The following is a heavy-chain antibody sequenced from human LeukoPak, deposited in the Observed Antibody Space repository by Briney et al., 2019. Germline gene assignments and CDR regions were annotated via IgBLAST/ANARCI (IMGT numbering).Heavy chain of an antibody. CDR2: ISAYNGNT. J-gene: IGHJ6*02. V-gene: IGHV1-18*01. CDR1: GYTFTSYG. CDR3: AGSNYDYYYYGMDV. Sequence: ASVKVSCKGSGYTFTSYGISWVRQAPGQGLEWMGWISAYNGNTNYAQKLQGRVTMTTDTSTSTAYMELRSLRSDDTAVYYCAGSNYDYYYYGMDVWGQGTTVTVSS. D-gene: IGHD4-11*01.